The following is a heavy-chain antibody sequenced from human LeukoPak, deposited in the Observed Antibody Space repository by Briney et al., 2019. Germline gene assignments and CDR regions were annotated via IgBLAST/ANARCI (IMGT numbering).Heavy chain of an antibody. CDR3: ASRYSYGYSLDY. J-gene: IGHJ4*02. D-gene: IGHD5-18*01. CDR1: GFTFSSYG. Sequence: GRSLRISCAASGFTFSSYGMHWVRQAPGKGLERVAVISYDGSNKYYADSVKGRFTISRDNSKNTLYLQMNSLRAEDTAVYYCASRYSYGYSLDYWGQGTLVTVSS. CDR2: ISYDGSNK. V-gene: IGHV3-30*03.